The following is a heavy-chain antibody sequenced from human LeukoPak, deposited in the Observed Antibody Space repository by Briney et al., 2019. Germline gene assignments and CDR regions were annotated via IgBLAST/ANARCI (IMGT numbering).Heavy chain of an antibody. V-gene: IGHV1-2*02. Sequence: ASVKVSCKASGYTFTGYYMHWVRQAPGQGLEWMGWINPNSGGTNYAQKFQGRVTMTRDTSISTAYMELSGLRSDDTAVYYCARDGEEWELLTLSWFDPWGQGTLVTVSS. CDR3: ARDGEEWELLTLSWFDP. D-gene: IGHD1-26*01. J-gene: IGHJ5*02. CDR1: GYTFTGYY. CDR2: INPNSGGT.